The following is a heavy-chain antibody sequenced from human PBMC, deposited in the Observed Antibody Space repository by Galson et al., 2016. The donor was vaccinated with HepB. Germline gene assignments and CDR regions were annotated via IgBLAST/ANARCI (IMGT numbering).Heavy chain of an antibody. D-gene: IGHD2-8*02. J-gene: IGHJ4*02. V-gene: IGHV4-31*11. CDR1: GDSVSSGAYY. CDR2: VYHNGNP. CDR3: ARDLIHCTGGLCYRAPAY. Sequence: TLSLTCAVSGDSVSSGAYYWIWIRQFPGGGLESLGYVYHNGNPYYTPSLRGRLSMSLDTSKNQFSLELTSLTSADTAVYYCARDLIHCTGGLCYRAPAYWGLGTLVTVSS.